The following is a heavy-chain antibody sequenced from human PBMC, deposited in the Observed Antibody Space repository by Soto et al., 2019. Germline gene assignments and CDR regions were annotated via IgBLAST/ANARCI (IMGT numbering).Heavy chain of an antibody. CDR1: GFTFSSYG. J-gene: IGHJ5*02. Sequence: GGSLRLSCAASGFTFSSYGMHWVRQAPGKGLEWVAVIWYDGSNKYYADSVKGRFTISRDNSKNTLYLQMNSLRAEDTAVYYCAREGDYYGSGANWFDPWGQGTLVTVSS. D-gene: IGHD3-10*01. CDR3: AREGDYYGSGANWFDP. CDR2: IWYDGSNK. V-gene: IGHV3-33*01.